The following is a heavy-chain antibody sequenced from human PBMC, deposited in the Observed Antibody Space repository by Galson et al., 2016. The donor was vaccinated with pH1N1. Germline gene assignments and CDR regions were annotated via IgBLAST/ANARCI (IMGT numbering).Heavy chain of an antibody. Sequence: ETLSLTCTVYGGSFSDYYCSWIRQPPGKGLEWIGEVNPSGSTIYNPSLNSRVIISADTSRNQFSLKLTSVTAADTAVYFCARVDFGGKLGDWGQGTQVTVSS. CDR2: VNPSGST. CDR1: GGSFSDYY. CDR3: ARVDFGGKLGD. V-gene: IGHV4-34*01. J-gene: IGHJ4*02. D-gene: IGHD3-10*01.